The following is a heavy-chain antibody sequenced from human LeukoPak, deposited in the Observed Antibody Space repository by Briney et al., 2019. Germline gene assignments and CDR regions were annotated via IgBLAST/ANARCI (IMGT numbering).Heavy chain of an antibody. CDR2: MNPNSGNT. V-gene: IGHV1-8*02. J-gene: IGHJ6*02. CDR1: GYTFTGYY. D-gene: IGHD2-8*02. CDR3: ARQNLVGHKNYGMDV. Sequence: ASVKVSCKASGYTFTGYYMHWVRQATGQGLEWMGWMNPNSGNTGYAQKFQGRVTMTRNTSISTAYMELSSLRSEDTAVYYCARQNLVGHKNYGMDVWGQGTTVTVSS.